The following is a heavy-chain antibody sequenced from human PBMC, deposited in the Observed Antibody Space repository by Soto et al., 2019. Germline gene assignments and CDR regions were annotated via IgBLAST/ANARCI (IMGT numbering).Heavy chain of an antibody. CDR2: LIPIFGTV. D-gene: IGHD1-26*01. CDR1: GGTFSTFS. J-gene: IGHJ4*02. V-gene: IGHV1-69*01. Sequence: QVQLVQSGAEVKKPGSSVKVSCKASGGTFSTFSINWVRQAPGQGLEWMGGLIPIFGTVNYAQRFQGRVAITADESTSKTYMEVGSPGFEDPAVYYCAGNSGSCSQGLDYWGQGTLVTVSS. CDR3: AGNSGSCSQGLDY.